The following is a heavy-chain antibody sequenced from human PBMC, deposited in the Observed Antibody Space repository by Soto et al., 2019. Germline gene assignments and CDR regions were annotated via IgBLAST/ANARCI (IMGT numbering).Heavy chain of an antibody. CDR3: ATPPYDYVWGSYRYPE. D-gene: IGHD3-16*02. CDR2: ISGSGGST. CDR1: GFTFSSYA. J-gene: IGHJ4*02. V-gene: IGHV3-23*01. Sequence: GGSLRLSCAASGFTFSSYAMSWVRQAPGKGLEWVSAISGSGGSTYYADSVKGRFTISRDNSKNTLYLQMNSLRAEDTAVYYCATPPYDYVWGSYRYPEWGQGTLVTVSS.